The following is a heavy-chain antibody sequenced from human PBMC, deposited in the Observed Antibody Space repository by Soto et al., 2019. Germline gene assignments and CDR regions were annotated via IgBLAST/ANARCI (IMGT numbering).Heavy chain of an antibody. CDR1: GASIGTSNW. CDR2: IHDSGST. CDR3: ARASPVVTDV. V-gene: IGHV4-4*02. Sequence: PSETLSLTCAVSGASIGTSNWWSWVRQSPGKGLEWIGEIHDSGSTESNPSLKGRVTISLDKSKNQFSLKLSSVTAADTAVYYCARASPVVTDVWGQGTTVTVSS. D-gene: IGHD5-18*01. J-gene: IGHJ6*02.